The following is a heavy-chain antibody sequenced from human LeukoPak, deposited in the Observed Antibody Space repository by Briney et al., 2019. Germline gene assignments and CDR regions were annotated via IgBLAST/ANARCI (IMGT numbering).Heavy chain of an antibody. CDR1: GFTFSSYA. J-gene: IGHJ4*02. Sequence: GGSLRLSCAASGFTFSSYAKSWVRQAPGKGLEWVSAISGSGGSTYYADSVKGWFTISRDNSKNTLYLQMNSLRAEDTAVYYCARRIKMGAIDYWGQGTLVTVSS. V-gene: IGHV3-23*01. CDR2: ISGSGGST. D-gene: IGHD1-26*01. CDR3: ARRIKMGAIDY.